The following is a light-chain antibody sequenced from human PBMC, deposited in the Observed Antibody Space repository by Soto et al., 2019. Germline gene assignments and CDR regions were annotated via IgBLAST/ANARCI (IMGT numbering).Light chain of an antibody. CDR2: GAS. J-gene: IGKJ2*01. V-gene: IGKV3-20*01. Sequence: EIVLTQSPGILSLSQGERATLSCRASQNVGSRYLAWYQQKPGQTPRLLIYGASSRVTGIPGRFNASGSGTDFTLTITRLEPEDFAVYYCQQYYTSPETFGLGTKVDIK. CDR3: QQYYTSPET. CDR1: QNVGSRY.